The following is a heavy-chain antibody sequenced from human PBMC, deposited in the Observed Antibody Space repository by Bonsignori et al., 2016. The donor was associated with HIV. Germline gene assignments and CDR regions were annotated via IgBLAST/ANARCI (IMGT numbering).Heavy chain of an antibody. CDR2: INPNSGGT. CDR3: ARDGYYDFWSGYYGY. CDR1: GYTFTGYY. J-gene: IGHJ4*02. V-gene: IGHV1-2*02. D-gene: IGHD3-3*01. Sequence: ASVKVSCKASGYTFTGYYMHWVRQAPGQGLEWMGWINPNSGGTNYAQKFQGRVTMTRDTSISTAYMELSRLRSDDTAVYYCARDGYYDFWSGYYGYWGQGTLVTVSS.